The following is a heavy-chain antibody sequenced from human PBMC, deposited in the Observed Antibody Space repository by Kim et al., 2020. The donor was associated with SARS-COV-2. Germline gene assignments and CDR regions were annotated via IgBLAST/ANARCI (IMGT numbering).Heavy chain of an antibody. J-gene: IGHJ4*02. CDR1: GHLFTAYY. D-gene: IGHD6-13*01. CDR3: AYSTTWCYDF. V-gene: IGHV1-46*01. Sequence: ASVKVSCRSSGHLFTAYYIHWVRQAPGQGLEWMAVINPSGGTRTYGQKFEGRVTLTWDTSTSTAQMDLTRLTSEDTAIYYCAYSTTWCYDFWGQGTLVTVSS. CDR2: INPSGGTR.